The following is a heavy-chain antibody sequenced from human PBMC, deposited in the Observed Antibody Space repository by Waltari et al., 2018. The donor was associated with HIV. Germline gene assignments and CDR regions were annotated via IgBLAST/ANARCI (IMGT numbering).Heavy chain of an antibody. CDR2: ISSSGSTI. J-gene: IGHJ6*02. CDR3: AREVRFGEYTRYSGMDV. V-gene: IGHV3-48*03. D-gene: IGHD3-10*01. Sequence: EVQLVESGGGLVQPGGSLRLSCAASGFTFSSYEMNWVRQAPGKGLEWVSYISSSGSTIYYADSVKGRFTISRDNAKNSLYLQMNSLRAEDTAVYYCAREVRFGEYTRYSGMDVWGQGTTVTVSS. CDR1: GFTFSSYE.